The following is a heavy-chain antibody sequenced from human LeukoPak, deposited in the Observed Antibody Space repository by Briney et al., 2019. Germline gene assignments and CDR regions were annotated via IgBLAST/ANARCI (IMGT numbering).Heavy chain of an antibody. CDR2: ISGFNT. CDR3: AKDVCTSPRCLLPFDS. D-gene: IGHD2-8*01. Sequence: PGGSLRLSCTTSGFAFSNYAMNWVRQAPGKGPEWVSGISGFNTYYAYSVKGRFTIFRDNSKNVLYLQMDRLRAEDSAVYSCAKDVCTSPRCLLPFDSWGQGTLVTASS. V-gene: IGHV3-23*01. CDR1: GFAFSNYA. J-gene: IGHJ4*02.